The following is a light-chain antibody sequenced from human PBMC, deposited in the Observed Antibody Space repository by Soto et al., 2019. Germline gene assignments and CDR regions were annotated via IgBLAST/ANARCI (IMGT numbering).Light chain of an antibody. V-gene: IGLV2-14*01. CDR2: EVS. CDR1: SSDVGGYNY. Sequence: QSALTQPASVSGSPGQSITISCTGTSSDVGGYNYVSWYQQHPGKAPKLMIYEVSNRPSGVSNRFSGSKSGNTASLTISGPQAEDEADYYCSSYTSSSNWVFGGGTKVTVL. J-gene: IGLJ3*02. CDR3: SSYTSSSNWV.